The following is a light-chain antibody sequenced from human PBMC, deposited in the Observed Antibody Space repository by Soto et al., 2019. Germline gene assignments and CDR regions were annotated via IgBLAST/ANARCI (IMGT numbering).Light chain of an antibody. V-gene: IGLV2-14*01. Sequence: QSVLTQPASVSGSPGQWIAISCTGTSSDVGGFDYVSWYQQHPGKAPKLIIYEVSNRPSGISNRFSGSKSAYTASLTISGLQAEDEADYYCSSYTSGSAWVFGGGTKLTVL. CDR2: EVS. CDR3: SSYTSGSAWV. J-gene: IGLJ3*02. CDR1: SSDVGGFDY.